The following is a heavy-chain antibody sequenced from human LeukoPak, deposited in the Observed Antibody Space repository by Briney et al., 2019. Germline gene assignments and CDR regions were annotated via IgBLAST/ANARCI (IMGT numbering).Heavy chain of an antibody. CDR1: GGTFSSYA. Sequence: SVKVSCKASGGTFSSYAISWVRQAPGQGLEWMGGIIPIFGTANYAQKFQGRVAITADESTSTAYMELSSLRSEDTAVYYCARVANLEVAPYYFDYWGQGTLVTVSS. CDR2: IIPIFGTA. V-gene: IGHV1-69*13. J-gene: IGHJ4*02. D-gene: IGHD3-3*01. CDR3: ARVANLEVAPYYFDY.